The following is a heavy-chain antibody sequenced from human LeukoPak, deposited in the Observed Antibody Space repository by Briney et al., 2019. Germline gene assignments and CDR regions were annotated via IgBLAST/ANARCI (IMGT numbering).Heavy chain of an antibody. CDR1: GYTFTSYY. D-gene: IGHD3-22*01. CDR2: INPSGGST. CDR3: AREGVRYYDSQPFDY. J-gene: IGHJ4*02. Sequence: ASVKVSCKASGYTFTSYYMHWVRQAPGQGLEWMGMINPSGGSTSYAQKFQGRVTMTRDMSTSTVYMELSSLRSEDTAVYYCAREGVRYYDSQPFDYWGQGTLVTVSS. V-gene: IGHV1-46*01.